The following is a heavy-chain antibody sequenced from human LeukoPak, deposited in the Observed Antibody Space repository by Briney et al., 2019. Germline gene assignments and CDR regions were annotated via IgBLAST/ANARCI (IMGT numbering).Heavy chain of an antibody. V-gene: IGHV4-34*01. D-gene: IGHD2/OR15-2a*01. CDR1: GGSCSGYY. J-gene: IGHJ4*02. Sequence: SAILFITCAVYGGSCSGYYWSWIRQPPGKRLELIGEIKHSESTHYNPSLKSRDTRSVDTSKNQFSLKLSALTAADTAVHYCARGREYKRLFDFWGQGTLVSVSS. CDR2: IKHSEST. CDR3: ARGREYKRLFDF.